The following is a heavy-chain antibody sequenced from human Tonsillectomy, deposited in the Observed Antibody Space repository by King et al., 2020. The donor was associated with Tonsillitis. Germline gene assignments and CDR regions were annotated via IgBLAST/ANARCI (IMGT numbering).Heavy chain of an antibody. V-gene: IGHV3-74*01. CDR2: INSDGSST. J-gene: IGHJ4*02. Sequence: VQLVESGGGLVQPGGSLRLSCAASGFTFSSYWMHWVRQAPGKGLVWVSRINSDGSSTSYADSVKGRFTISRDNAKNTLYLQMNSLRAEDTAVYYCARAPPPRGSLRYFDYGGQGTLVTVSS. CDR3: ARAPPPRGSLRYFDY. D-gene: IGHD5-12*01. CDR1: GFTFSSYW.